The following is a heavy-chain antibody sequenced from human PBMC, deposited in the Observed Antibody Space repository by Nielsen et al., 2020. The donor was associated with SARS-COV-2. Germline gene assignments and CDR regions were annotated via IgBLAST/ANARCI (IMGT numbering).Heavy chain of an antibody. Sequence: SETLSLTCTVSGGSISSGGYYWSWIRQHPGKGLEWIGYIYYSGSTYYNPSLKSRVTISVDTSKNQFSLKLSSVTAADTAVYYCARSAYDILTGPPPYGMDVWGQGTTVTVSS. V-gene: IGHV4-31*03. CDR3: ARSAYDILTGPPPYGMDV. D-gene: IGHD3-9*01. J-gene: IGHJ6*02. CDR2: IYYSGST. CDR1: GGSISSGGYY.